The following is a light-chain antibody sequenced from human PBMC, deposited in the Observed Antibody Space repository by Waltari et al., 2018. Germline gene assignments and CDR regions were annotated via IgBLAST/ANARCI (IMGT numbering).Light chain of an antibody. V-gene: IGKV3D-20*02. Sequence: EIVLTQSPGTLSLSPGERATLSCRASQSVSSSYLAWYQQKPGQAPRLLIYGASSRATGIPDRFSGSGSGTDFTLTISRLEPEDFAVYYCQQRSVRRAFGGGTKVEIK. CDR3: QQRSVRRA. CDR1: QSVSSSY. CDR2: GAS. J-gene: IGKJ4*01.